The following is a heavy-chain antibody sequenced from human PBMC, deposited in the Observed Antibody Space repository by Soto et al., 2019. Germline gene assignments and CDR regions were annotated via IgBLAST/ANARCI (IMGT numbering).Heavy chain of an antibody. V-gene: IGHV1-69*13. CDR2: IIPIFGTA. CDR3: ARDQGYCSGGSCSNWFDP. J-gene: IGHJ5*02. CDR1: GGTFSSYA. Sequence: SVKVSCKASGGTFSSYAISWVRQAPGQGLEWMGGIIPIFGTANYAQKFQGRVTITADESTSTAYMELSSLRSEDTAVYYCARDQGYCSGGSCSNWFDPWGQGTLVTVS. D-gene: IGHD2-15*01.